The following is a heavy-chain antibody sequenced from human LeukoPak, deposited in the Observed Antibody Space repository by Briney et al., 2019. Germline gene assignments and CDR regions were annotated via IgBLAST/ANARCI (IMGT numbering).Heavy chain of an antibody. V-gene: IGHV4-34*01. CDR1: GGSFSGYY. D-gene: IGHD2-8*02. J-gene: IGHJ5*02. CDR3: ARWGNSPVAYGWFDP. Sequence: SETLSLTCAVYGGSFSGYYWSWIRQPPGKGLEWIGEINHSGSTNYNPSLKSRGTISVDTSKNQFSLKLSSVTAADTAVYYCARWGNSPVAYGWFDPWGQGTLVTVSS. CDR2: INHSGST.